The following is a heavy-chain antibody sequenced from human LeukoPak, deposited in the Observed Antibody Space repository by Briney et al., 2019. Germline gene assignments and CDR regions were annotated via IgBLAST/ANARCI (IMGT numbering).Heavy chain of an antibody. D-gene: IGHD3-22*01. Sequence: SVKVSCKASGYTFTSYGISWVRQAPGQGLEWMGGFIPISGTVNYAQKFQGRVTITADESTSTAYMELSSLRSEDTAVYYCARTNYDSSGYYWDRYFDYWGQGTLVTVSS. CDR2: FIPISGTV. J-gene: IGHJ4*02. V-gene: IGHV1-69*13. CDR3: ARTNYDSSGYYWDRYFDY. CDR1: GYTFTSYG.